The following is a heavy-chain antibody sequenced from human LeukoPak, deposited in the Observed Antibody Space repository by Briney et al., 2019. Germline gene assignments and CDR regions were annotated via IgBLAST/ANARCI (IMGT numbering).Heavy chain of an antibody. J-gene: IGHJ5*02. CDR2: ISAYNGNT. CDR3: AKSGGQWLTNWFDP. Sequence: ASVKVSCKASGYTFTSYGISWVRQAPGQGLEWMGWISAYNGNTNYAQKLQGRVTMTTDTSTSTAYMELRSLRSDDTAVYYCAKSGGQWLTNWFDPWGQGTLVTVSS. CDR1: GYTFTSYG. V-gene: IGHV1-18*04. D-gene: IGHD6-19*01.